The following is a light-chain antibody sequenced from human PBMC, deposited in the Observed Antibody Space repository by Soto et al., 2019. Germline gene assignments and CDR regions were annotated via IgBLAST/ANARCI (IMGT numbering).Light chain of an antibody. CDR3: QQSYHTPYT. Sequence: DLQMTQFPSSLSASVGDRVTITCRTTQIIATYLNWYQQRPGKAPKLLIYAASTLQSGVPSRFTGGGSGTDFTLTISNLQPEDFATYFCQQSYHTPYTFGQGTKLDIK. J-gene: IGKJ2*01. V-gene: IGKV1-39*01. CDR1: QIIATY. CDR2: AAS.